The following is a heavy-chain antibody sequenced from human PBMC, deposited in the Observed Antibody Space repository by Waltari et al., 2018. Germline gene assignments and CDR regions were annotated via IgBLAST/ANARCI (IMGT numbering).Heavy chain of an antibody. CDR1: GYSISSDYF. Sequence: QVQLQESGPGLVKPSETLSLTCTVSGYSISSDYFWGWIRQPPGKGLEWIGSISHSGGTYYNPSSKSRVTISVDTSKNQFSLKVSSVTAADTAIYYCVRDWRAGFFGVVRDTSFDYWGQGSLVTVSS. D-gene: IGHD3-3*01. J-gene: IGHJ4*02. V-gene: IGHV4-38-2*02. CDR2: ISHSGGT. CDR3: VRDWRAGFFGVVRDTSFDY.